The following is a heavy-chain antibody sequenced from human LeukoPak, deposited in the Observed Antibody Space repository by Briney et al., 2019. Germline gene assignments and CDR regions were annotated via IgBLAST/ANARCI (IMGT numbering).Heavy chain of an antibody. Sequence: PGGSLRLSCAASGFTFSTYSMNWVRQAPGKGLEWVSSIRSSSSYIYYADSVKGRFTISRDNAKNSLYLQMNSLRAEDTAVYYCAMEGYSGKYPAYWGQGTLVTVSS. V-gene: IGHV3-21*01. CDR3: AMEGYSGKYPAY. D-gene: IGHD1-26*01. CDR2: IRSSSSYI. J-gene: IGHJ4*02. CDR1: GFTFSTYS.